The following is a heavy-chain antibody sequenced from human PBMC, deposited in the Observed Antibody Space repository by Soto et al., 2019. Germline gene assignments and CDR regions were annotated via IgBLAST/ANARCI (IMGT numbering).Heavy chain of an antibody. J-gene: IGHJ4*02. D-gene: IGHD3-16*01. CDR3: ARGTFILITFARGWNDY. CDR1: GFTFSSYA. CDR2: ISYDGSNK. V-gene: IGHV3-30-3*01. Sequence: QVQLVESGGGVVQPGRSLRLSCAASGFTFSSYAIHWVRQAPGKGLEWVAVISYDGSNKYYADSVKGRFTISRDNSKNTLYLQMNSLRAEDTAVYYCARGTFILITFARGWNDYWGQGTLVTVSS.